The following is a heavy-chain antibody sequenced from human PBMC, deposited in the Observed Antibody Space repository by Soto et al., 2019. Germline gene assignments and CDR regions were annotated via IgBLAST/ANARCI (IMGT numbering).Heavy chain of an antibody. CDR2: INHSGST. V-gene: IGHV4-34*01. Sequence: SETLSLTCAVYGGSFSGYYWSWIRQPPGKGLEWIGEINHSGSTNYNPSRKSRVTISVDTSKNQFSLKLSSVTAADTAVYYCARGGGVLRFLEWPSPWGYWGQGTLVTVSS. CDR3: ARGGGVLRFLEWPSPWGY. J-gene: IGHJ4*02. CDR1: GGSFSGYY. D-gene: IGHD3-3*01.